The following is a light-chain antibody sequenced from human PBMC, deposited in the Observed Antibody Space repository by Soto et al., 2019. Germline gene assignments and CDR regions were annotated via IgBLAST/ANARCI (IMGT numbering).Light chain of an antibody. V-gene: IGLV2-18*02. CDR3: FSFTRRDTYV. CDR2: EVS. Sequence: QSVLTQAPSVAGSPGQSVTISCTGTNNDVGGYKGVSWYQQSPGTAPKLIIYEVSNRPSGVPGRFSGSKSGNTASLTISGLQAVDEADYYCFSFTRRDTYVFGPGTKVTVL. J-gene: IGLJ1*01. CDR1: NNDVGGYKG.